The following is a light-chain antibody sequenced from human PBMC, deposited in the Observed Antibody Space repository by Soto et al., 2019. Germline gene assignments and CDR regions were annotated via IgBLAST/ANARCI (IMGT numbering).Light chain of an antibody. CDR2: EVS. CDR1: RSDVADYNY. CDR3: SSYAGSNNWV. J-gene: IGLJ3*02. Sequence: QSALTQPPSASGSPGQSVTISCTGTRSDVADYNYVSWYQQYPGKAPKLMIYEVSKRPSGVPDRFSGSKSGNTASLTVSGLQAEDEADYYCSSYAGSNNWVFGGGTKLTVL. V-gene: IGLV2-8*01.